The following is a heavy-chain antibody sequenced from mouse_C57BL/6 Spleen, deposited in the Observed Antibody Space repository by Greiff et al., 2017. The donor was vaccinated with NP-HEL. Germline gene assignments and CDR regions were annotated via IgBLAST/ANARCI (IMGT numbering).Heavy chain of an antibody. Sequence: DVMLVESGGGLVQPGGSLKLSCAASGFTFSDYYMYWVRQTPEKRLEWVAYISNGGGSTYYPDTVKGRFTISRDNAKNTLYLQMSRLKSEDTAMYYCARLATTYYFDYWGQGTTLTVSS. CDR2: ISNGGGST. CDR3: ARLATTYYFDY. J-gene: IGHJ2*01. CDR1: GFTFSDYY. V-gene: IGHV5-12*01.